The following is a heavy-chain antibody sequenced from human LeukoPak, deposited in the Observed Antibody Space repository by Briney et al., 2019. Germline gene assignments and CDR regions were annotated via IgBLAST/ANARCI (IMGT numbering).Heavy chain of an antibody. V-gene: IGHV1-2*02. Sequence: ASVKVSCKASGYTFTSYYMHWVRQAPGQGLEWMGWINPNSGGTNYAQKFQGRVTMTRDTSISTAYMELSRLRSDDTAVYYCAREGIAAHQFDPWGQGTLVTVSS. CDR2: INPNSGGT. J-gene: IGHJ5*02. CDR1: GYTFTSYY. CDR3: AREGIAAHQFDP. D-gene: IGHD6-13*01.